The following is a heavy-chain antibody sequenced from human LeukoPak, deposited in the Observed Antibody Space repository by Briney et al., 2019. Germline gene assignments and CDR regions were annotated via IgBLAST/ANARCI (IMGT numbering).Heavy chain of an antibody. D-gene: IGHD3-16*02. CDR1: GGTFSSYA. CDR3: ARDRPSYDYVWGSYRNDAFDI. CDR2: IIPIFGTA. Sequence: SVKVSCKASGGTFSSYAISWVRQAPGQGLEWMGGIIPIFGTANYAQKFQGRVTITADKSTSTAYMELSSLRSEDTAVYYCARDRPSYDYVWGSYRNDAFDIWGQGTMVTVSS. V-gene: IGHV1-69*06. J-gene: IGHJ3*02.